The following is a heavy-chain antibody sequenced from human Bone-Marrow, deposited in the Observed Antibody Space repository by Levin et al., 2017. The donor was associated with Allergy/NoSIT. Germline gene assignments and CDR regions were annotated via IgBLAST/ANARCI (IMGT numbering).Heavy chain of an antibody. J-gene: IGHJ1*01. Sequence: SGPTLVKPTQTLTLTCTFSGFSLTTSGVGVTWIRQPPGKALEWLALIYWNDDRHYSPSLNSRLTVTKDTSKNQVVLTMTNMDPMDTATYYCAQEPASAGHRYLHNWGQGTLVTVSS. V-gene: IGHV2-5*01. CDR3: AQEPASAGHRYLHN. CDR2: IYWNDDR. CDR1: GFSLTTSGVG. D-gene: IGHD2-2*01.